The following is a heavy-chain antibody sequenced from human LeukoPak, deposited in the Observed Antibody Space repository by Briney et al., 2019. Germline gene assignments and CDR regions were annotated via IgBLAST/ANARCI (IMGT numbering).Heavy chain of an antibody. CDR1: GGSFSGYY. Sequence: SETLSLTCAVYGGSFSGYYRSWICQPPGKGLEWIGEINHSGSTNYNPSLKSRVTISVDTSKNQFSLKLSSVTAADTAVYYCARKRGSYYFDYWGQGTLVTVSS. CDR2: INHSGST. CDR3: ARKRGSYYFDY. D-gene: IGHD1-26*01. V-gene: IGHV4-34*01. J-gene: IGHJ4*02.